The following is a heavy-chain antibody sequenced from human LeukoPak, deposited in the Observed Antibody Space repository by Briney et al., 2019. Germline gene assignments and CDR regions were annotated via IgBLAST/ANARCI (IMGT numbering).Heavy chain of an antibody. Sequence: GGSLRLSCAASGFTVSSNYMSWVRRAPGTGLEGVSVIYSGGSTYYADSVKGRVTISRDNSKNTLYLQMNSLRAEDTAVYYCARDKRSGYDTWGQGTMVTVSS. CDR3: ARDKRSGYDT. V-gene: IGHV3-53*01. CDR1: GFTVSSNY. J-gene: IGHJ3*02. CDR2: IYSGGST. D-gene: IGHD5-12*01.